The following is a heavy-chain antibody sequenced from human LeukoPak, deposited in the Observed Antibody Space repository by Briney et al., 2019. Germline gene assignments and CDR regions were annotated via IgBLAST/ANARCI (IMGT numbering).Heavy chain of an antibody. J-gene: IGHJ4*02. Sequence: SQTLSLTCAVSGGSISSGGYSWSWIRQLPGKGLEWIGYIYHSGSTYYNPSLKSRVTISVDRSKNQFSLKLSSVTAADTAVYYCARWVVARRNFDYWGQGTLVTVSS. CDR1: GGSISSGGYS. CDR2: IYHSGST. D-gene: IGHD5-12*01. CDR3: ARWVVARRNFDY. V-gene: IGHV4-30-2*01.